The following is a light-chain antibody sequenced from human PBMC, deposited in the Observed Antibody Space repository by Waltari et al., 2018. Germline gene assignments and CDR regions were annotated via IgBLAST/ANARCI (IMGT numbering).Light chain of an antibody. Sequence: QSVLTQPPSASGTPGQGVTISCSGSSSNSGSNTVSWYQQFPGTAPRLLMHTDNQRPSGVPDRFSGSKSGTSASLAISGLQSEDEAHYFCATWDDSLNGRVFGGGTKVTVL. V-gene: IGLV1-44*01. CDR1: SSNSGSNT. CDR2: TDN. J-gene: IGLJ3*02. CDR3: ATWDDSLNGRV.